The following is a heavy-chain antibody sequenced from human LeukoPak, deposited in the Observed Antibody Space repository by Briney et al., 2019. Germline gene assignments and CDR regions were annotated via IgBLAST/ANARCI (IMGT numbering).Heavy chain of an antibody. Sequence: GRSLRLSCAASGFTFSNYGMHWVRQAPGKGLEWVAVVSSDGSIDYYADSVKGRFTISRDNSKNTLYLQMNSLRAEDTAVYYCARDGWELLYYYYYYYMDVWGKGTTVTVSS. V-gene: IGHV3-30*03. J-gene: IGHJ6*03. CDR2: VSSDGSID. CDR3: ARDGWELLYYYYYYYMDV. D-gene: IGHD1-26*01. CDR1: GFTFSNYG.